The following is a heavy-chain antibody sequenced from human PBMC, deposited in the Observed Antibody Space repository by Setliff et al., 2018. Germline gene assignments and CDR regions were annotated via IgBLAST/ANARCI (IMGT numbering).Heavy chain of an antibody. CDR2: LWYDGSNK. J-gene: IGHJ6*03. CDR1: GLTFSSYG. Sequence: PGGSLRLSCAASGLTFSSYGMYWVRQAPGKGLEWVAVLWYDGSNKNYADSVKGRFTISRDNAKNTLYLQMNSLRDEDTAVYYCARDRGSDSCRGCDYMDVWGKGTTVTVSS. CDR3: ARDRGSDSCRGCDYMDV. V-gene: IGHV3-33*01. D-gene: IGHD2-2*01.